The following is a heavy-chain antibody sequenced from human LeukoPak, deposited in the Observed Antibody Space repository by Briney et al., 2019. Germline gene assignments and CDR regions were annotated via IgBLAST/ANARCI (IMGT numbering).Heavy chain of an antibody. Sequence: PGGSLRLSCAASGFTFDDYAMHWVRQAPGKGLEWVSGISWNSGSIGYADSVKGRFTISRDNAKNSLYLQMNSLRAEDTALYYCAKDTLRGYSYGGGFDYWGQGTLVTVSS. V-gene: IGHV3-9*01. J-gene: IGHJ4*02. CDR2: ISWNSGSI. CDR3: AKDTLRGYSYGGGFDY. D-gene: IGHD5-18*01. CDR1: GFTFDDYA.